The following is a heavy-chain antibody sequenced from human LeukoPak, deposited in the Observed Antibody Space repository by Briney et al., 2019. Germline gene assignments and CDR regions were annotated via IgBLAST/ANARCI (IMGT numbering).Heavy chain of an antibody. V-gene: IGHV4-39*01. D-gene: IGHD1-26*01. J-gene: IGHJ4*02. Sequence: SETLSLTCTVSGGSISSSSYYWGWIRQPPGKGLEWIGSIYYSGSTYYNPSLKSRVTISVDTSKNQFSLKLSSVTAADTAVYYCARGARIVAFWGQGTLVTVSS. CDR2: IYYSGST. CDR1: GGSISSSSYY. CDR3: ARGARIVAF.